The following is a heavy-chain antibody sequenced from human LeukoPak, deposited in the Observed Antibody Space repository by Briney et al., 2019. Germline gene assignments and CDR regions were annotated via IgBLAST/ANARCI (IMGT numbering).Heavy chain of an antibody. CDR1: GYTLNSYG. CDR2: ISTHQGDT. CDR3: ARGSYGEVSFDY. D-gene: IGHD4-17*01. V-gene: IGHV1-18*01. J-gene: IGHJ4*02. Sequence: ASGKVSCKASGYTLNSYGFTWVRQGPGQGLELVGWISTHQGDTNYAQKVQGRVTMTTDTSTTTAYMELRGLRSDDTAVYFCARGSYGEVSFDYWGQGTLVTVSS.